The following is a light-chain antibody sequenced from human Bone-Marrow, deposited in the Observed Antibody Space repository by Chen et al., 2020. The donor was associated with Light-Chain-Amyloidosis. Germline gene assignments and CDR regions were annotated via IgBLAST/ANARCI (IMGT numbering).Light chain of an antibody. J-gene: IGKJ3*01. CDR3: QHYGSSLT. Sequence: VLTQSPGTLSLSPGERATLSCRASQRLSPTYLAWYQQRPGQAPRLLIYGASSRATGIPDRFSGSGSGADFILTISRLEPEDFAIYSCQHYGSSLTFGPGTKVDFK. V-gene: IGKV3-20*01. CDR1: QRLSPTY. CDR2: GAS.